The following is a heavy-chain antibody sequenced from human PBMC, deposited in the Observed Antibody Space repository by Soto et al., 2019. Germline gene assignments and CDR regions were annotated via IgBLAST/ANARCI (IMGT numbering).Heavy chain of an antibody. CDR2: ISSSSYI. J-gene: IGHJ4*02. D-gene: IGHD3-22*01. CDR1: GFTFSSYS. Sequence: GGSLRLSCAASGFTFSSYSMNWVRQAPGKGLEWVSSISSSSYIYYADSVKGRFTISRDNAKNSLYLQMNSLRAEDTAVYYCARMESYYDSSGYSGLNYWGQGTLVTVSS. CDR3: ARMESYYDSSGYSGLNY. V-gene: IGHV3-21*01.